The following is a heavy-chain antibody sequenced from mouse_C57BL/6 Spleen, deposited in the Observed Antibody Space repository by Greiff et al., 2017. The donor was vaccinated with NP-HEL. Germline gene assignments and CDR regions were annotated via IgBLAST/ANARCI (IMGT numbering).Heavy chain of an antibody. CDR2: ISGGGGNT. CDR1: GFTFSSYT. J-gene: IGHJ1*03. D-gene: IGHD1-1*01. CDR3: ARDYYGSDWYFDV. V-gene: IGHV5-9*01. Sequence: EVQLVESGGGLVKPGGSLKLSCAASGFTFSSYTMSWVRQTPEKRLEWVATISGGGGNTYYPDSVKGRFTISRDNAKNTLYLQRSSLRSEDTALYYCARDYYGSDWYFDVWGTGTTVTVSS.